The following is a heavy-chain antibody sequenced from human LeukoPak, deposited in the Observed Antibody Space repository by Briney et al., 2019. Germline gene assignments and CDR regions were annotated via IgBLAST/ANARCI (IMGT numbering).Heavy chain of an antibody. D-gene: IGHD3-3*01. V-gene: IGHV4-34*01. CDR3: ARVSYDFWSGYGIYYFDY. J-gene: IGHJ4*02. Sequence: SDILSLTCAVYGESLSGYYGSWIREPPGKGLEWIGEFNHSGSTNYNPSLKRRVTISVDTSKNQFSLKLSSVTAADTAVYYCARVSYDFWSGYGIYYFDYWGQGTLVTVSS. CDR1: GESLSGYY. CDR2: FNHSGST.